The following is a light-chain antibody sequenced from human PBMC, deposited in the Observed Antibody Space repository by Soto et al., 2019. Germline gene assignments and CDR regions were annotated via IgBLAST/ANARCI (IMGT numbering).Light chain of an antibody. CDR1: SSNIGAGYD. J-gene: IGLJ2*01. Sequence: QSVLTQPPSVSGAAGQRVTSSCTGSSSNIGAGYDVHWYQQLPGTAPKLLIYGHSNRPSGVPDRFSGSKSGTSASLAITGLQAEDEADYYCQSYDSSLSGWVFGGGTKLTVL. CDR2: GHS. CDR3: QSYDSSLSGWV. V-gene: IGLV1-40*01.